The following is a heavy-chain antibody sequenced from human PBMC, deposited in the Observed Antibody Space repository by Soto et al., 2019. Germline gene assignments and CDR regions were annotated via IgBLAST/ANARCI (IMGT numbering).Heavy chain of an antibody. CDR3: ARYCSNLDCHYLYYFDS. CDR2: INHSGST. Sequence: SETLSLTCAVYGGSFSGYYWSWIRQPPGKGLEWIGEINHSGSTNYNPSLKSRVTISVDTSKNQFSLKLSSVTAADTAVYYCARYCSNLDCHYLYYFDSWGQGTQVTSPQ. V-gene: IGHV4-34*01. J-gene: IGHJ4*02. D-gene: IGHD2-2*01. CDR1: GGSFSGYY.